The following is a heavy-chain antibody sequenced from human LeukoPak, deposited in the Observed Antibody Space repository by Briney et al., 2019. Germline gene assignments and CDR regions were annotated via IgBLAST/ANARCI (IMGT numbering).Heavy chain of an antibody. CDR3: ARNFYASSGYYLDDFYFDF. D-gene: IGHD3-22*01. CDR2: VYYSGST. Sequence: PSETLSLTCNVSGGSMSSRSYYWGWIRQPPGKGLEWIGSVYYSGSTYYNPSLKSRVTISVDTSKNQFSLKLISVTAADTALYYCARNFYASSGYYLDDFYFDFWGQGTLVTVSS. J-gene: IGHJ4*02. CDR1: GGSMSSRSYY. V-gene: IGHV4-39*07.